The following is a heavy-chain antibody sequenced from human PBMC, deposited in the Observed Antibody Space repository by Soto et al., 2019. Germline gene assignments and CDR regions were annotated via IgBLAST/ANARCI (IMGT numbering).Heavy chain of an antibody. V-gene: IGHV1-18*04. D-gene: IGHD2-2*01. CDR1: GYTFTSYG. J-gene: IGHJ6*02. CDR2: ISAYNGNT. CDR3: ARDHVVPALDV. Sequence: ASVEVSCKASGYTFTSYGISWVRQAPGQGLEWMGWISAYNGNTNYAQKLQGRVTMTTDTSTSTAYTELRSLRSDDTAVYYCARDHVVPALDVWGQGTTVTVSS.